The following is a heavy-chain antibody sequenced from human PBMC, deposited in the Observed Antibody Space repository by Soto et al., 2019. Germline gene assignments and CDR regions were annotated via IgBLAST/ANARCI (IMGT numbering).Heavy chain of an antibody. J-gene: IGHJ4*02. Sequence: QVQLQESGPGLVKPSGTLSLTCAVSGGSISSSNWWSWVRQPPGKGLEWIGELYHGGSTEYNPSLKSRVTISVDKSKNQFSLKSTSVTAADTAVYYCARARIAVADTAAFDCWCQGTLVTVSS. CDR1: GGSISSSNW. D-gene: IGHD6-19*01. CDR3: ARARIAVADTAAFDC. V-gene: IGHV4-4*02. CDR2: LYHGGST.